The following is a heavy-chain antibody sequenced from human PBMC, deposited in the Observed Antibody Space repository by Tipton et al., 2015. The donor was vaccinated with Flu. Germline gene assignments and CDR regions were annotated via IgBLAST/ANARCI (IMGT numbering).Heavy chain of an antibody. Sequence: SLRLSCVASGFNFRTHVMSWVRQAPGKGPKWVAVISGDGDNPHYADSVKGRFTISRDNSKNTLFLQMNNLRLEDTATYHCAKDRIASKYFYNGMDVWGQGTKVVVSS. CDR2: ISGDGDNP. V-gene: IGHV3-23*01. CDR3: AKDRIASKYFYNGMDV. J-gene: IGHJ6*02. CDR1: GFNFRTHV.